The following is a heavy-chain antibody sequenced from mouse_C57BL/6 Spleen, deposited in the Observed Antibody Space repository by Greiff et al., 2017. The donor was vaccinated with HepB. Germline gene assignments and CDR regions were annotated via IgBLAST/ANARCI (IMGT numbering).Heavy chain of an antibody. CDR1: GYSITSGYY. Sequence: VQLKESGPGLVKPSQSLSLTCSVTGYSITSGYYWNWIRQFPGNILEWMGYISYDGSNNYNPSLKNRISITRDKSKNQFFLKLNSVTTEDTATYYCARGDYYDRGWFAYWGQGTLVTVSA. J-gene: IGHJ3*01. D-gene: IGHD1-1*01. CDR3: ARGDYYDRGWFAY. V-gene: IGHV3-6*01. CDR2: ISYDGSN.